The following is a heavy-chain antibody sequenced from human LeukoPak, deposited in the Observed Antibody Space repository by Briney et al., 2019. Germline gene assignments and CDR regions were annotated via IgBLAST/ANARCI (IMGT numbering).Heavy chain of an antibody. CDR2: IYSGGST. J-gene: IGHJ5*02. Sequence: GSLRLSCAASGFTFSSYAMHWVRQAPGKGLEWVSVIYSGGSTYYADSVKGRFTISRDNSKNTLYLQMNSLRAEDTAVYYCARRGNYPLNWFDPWGQGTLVTVSS. D-gene: IGHD4-11*01. CDR1: GFTFSSYA. CDR3: ARRGNYPLNWFDP. V-gene: IGHV3-66*04.